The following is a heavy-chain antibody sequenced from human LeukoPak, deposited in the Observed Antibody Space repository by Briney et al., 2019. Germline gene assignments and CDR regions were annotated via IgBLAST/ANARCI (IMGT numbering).Heavy chain of an antibody. CDR1: GFTFSSYA. J-gene: IGHJ1*01. Sequence: PGGSLRLSCAASGFTFSSYAMSWVRQAPGKGLEWVSAISGSGDNTYYADSVKGRFTISRDNSKNTLNLQMNSLRAEDTAVYYCARVVRSSSWLPTEYFQHWGQGTLVTVSS. V-gene: IGHV3-23*01. CDR3: ARVVRSSSWLPTEYFQH. D-gene: IGHD6-13*01. CDR2: ISGSGDNT.